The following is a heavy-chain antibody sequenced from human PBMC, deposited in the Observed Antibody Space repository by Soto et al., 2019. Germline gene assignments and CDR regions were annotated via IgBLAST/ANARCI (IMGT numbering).Heavy chain of an antibody. Sequence: QVQLQQWGAGLLKPSETLSLTCAVYGGSFSGYYWSWIRQPPGKGLEWIGEINHSGSTNYNPSLKSRVTISVDTSKNQFSLKLSSVTAADTAVYYCASGYCSSTSCFPWWFDPWGQGTLVTVSS. CDR1: GGSFSGYY. D-gene: IGHD2-2*01. CDR3: ASGYCSSTSCFPWWFDP. CDR2: INHSGST. V-gene: IGHV4-34*01. J-gene: IGHJ5*02.